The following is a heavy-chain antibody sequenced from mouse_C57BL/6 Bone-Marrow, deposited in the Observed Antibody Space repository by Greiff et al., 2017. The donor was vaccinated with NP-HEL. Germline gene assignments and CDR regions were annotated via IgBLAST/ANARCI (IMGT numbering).Heavy chain of an antibody. V-gene: IGHV5-17*01. D-gene: IGHD2-4*01. J-gene: IGHJ3*01. CDR1: GFTFSDYG. CDR2: ISSGSSTI. CDR3: ARNDYDPAWFAY. Sequence: EVMLVASGGGLVKPGGSLKLSCAASGFTFSDYGMHWVRQAPEKGLEWVAYISSGSSTIYYADTVKGRFTISRDNAKNTLFLQMTSLRSEDTAMYYCARNDYDPAWFAYWGQGTLVTVSA.